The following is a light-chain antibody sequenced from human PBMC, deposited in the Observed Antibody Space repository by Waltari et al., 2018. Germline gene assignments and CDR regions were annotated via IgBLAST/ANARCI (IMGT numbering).Light chain of an antibody. CDR3: SSYTSSSTLVV. V-gene: IGLV2-14*01. J-gene: IGLJ2*01. CDR2: EVS. Sequence: QSALTQPASVSGSPGQSITISCTGTSSDAGGYNYVSWDHQHPGKAPNLMIYEVSNRPSGVSNRFSGSKSGNTASLTISGLQAEDEADYYCSSYTSSSTLVVFGGGTKLTVL. CDR1: SSDAGGYNY.